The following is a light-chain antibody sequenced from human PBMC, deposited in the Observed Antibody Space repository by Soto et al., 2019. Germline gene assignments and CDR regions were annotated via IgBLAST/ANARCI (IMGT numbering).Light chain of an antibody. CDR2: WNN. CDR3: AAWDDSLSGLYV. CDR1: SANIGCNY. J-gene: IGLJ1*01. V-gene: IGLV1-47*03. Sequence: QSLLAQPLSTAVPPGQRATCSCSGRSANIGCNYVCWYQQLPGTAPNPLIYWNNQRPSGVPDRFSGSKSGTSASLAISGLWSEDEADYYCAAWDDSLSGLYVFGTG.